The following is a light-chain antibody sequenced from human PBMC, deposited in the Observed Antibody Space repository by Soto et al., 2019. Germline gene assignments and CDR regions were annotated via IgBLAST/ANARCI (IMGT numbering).Light chain of an antibody. CDR3: QESDTYPRP. V-gene: IGKV1-5*01. CDR1: QSISMW. Sequence: DIERNQSPSTVYVYVGYRLTLTCRASQSISMWLAWYQQKPGKAPKLLIYDASTLESGVPSRFSGSGSGTEFTLTISSLQPDDFATYYCQESDTYPRPFGQGTKVDI. CDR2: DAS. J-gene: IGKJ1*01.